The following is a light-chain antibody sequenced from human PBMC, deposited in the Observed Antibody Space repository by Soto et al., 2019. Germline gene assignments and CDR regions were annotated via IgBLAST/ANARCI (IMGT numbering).Light chain of an antibody. CDR1: TFDIGKNY. J-gene: IGLJ1*01. CDR2: DTE. CDR3: GTWDRSLTYYL. V-gene: IGLV1-51*01. Sequence: QSALTQPPSVSAAPGQKVIISCSGSTFDIGKNYVSWYQHLPGTAPKLIIYDTEKRIAGVPDRFSASKSGTYATLAISGLQTGDEANYFCGTWDRSLTYYLFGTGTKVTVL.